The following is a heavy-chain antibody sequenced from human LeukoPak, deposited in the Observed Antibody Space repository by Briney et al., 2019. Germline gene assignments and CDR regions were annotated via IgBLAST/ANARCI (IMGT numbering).Heavy chain of an antibody. CDR2: ISGYNGNT. CDR3: ASEYSGSYFY. V-gene: IGHV1-18*01. CDR1: GYSFTTYG. D-gene: IGHD1-26*01. J-gene: IGHJ4*02. Sequence: ASVKVSCKASGYSFTTYGISWVRQAPGQGLEWMEWISGYNGNTNYAQEFQGRVTMTTDTSTTTAYMELSSLRSEDTAVYYCASEYSGSYFYWGQGTLVTVSS.